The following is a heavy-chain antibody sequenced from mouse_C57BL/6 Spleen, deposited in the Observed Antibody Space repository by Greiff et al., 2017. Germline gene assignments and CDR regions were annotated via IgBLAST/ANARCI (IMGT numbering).Heavy chain of an antibody. CDR3: ARLPSLLNAMDY. D-gene: IGHD2-1*01. CDR2: IWNGGGT. CDR1: GFSLTSYA. V-gene: IGHV2-9-1*01. Sequence: VQRVESGPGLVAPSQSLSITCTVSGFSLTSYAISWVRQPPGKGLEWLGVIWNGGGTNYNSALKSRLSISKDNSKSQVFLKMNSLQTDDTARYYCARLPSLLNAMDYWGQGTSVTVSS. J-gene: IGHJ4*01.